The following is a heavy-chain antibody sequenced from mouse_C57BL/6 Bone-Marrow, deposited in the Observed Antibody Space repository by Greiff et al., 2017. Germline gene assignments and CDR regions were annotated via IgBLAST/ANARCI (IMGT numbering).Heavy chain of an antibody. D-gene: IGHD2-1*01. CDR2: IHPNSGST. Sequence: QVQLQQPGAELVKPGASVKLSCKASGYTLTSYWMHWVKQRPGQGLEWIGMIHPNSGSTNYNEKFKSKATLTVDKSSSTAYMQLSSLTSEDSSVYYCARLYYGNYLRFAYWGQGTLVTVSA. CDR3: ARLYYGNYLRFAY. J-gene: IGHJ3*01. V-gene: IGHV1-64*01. CDR1: GYTLTSYW.